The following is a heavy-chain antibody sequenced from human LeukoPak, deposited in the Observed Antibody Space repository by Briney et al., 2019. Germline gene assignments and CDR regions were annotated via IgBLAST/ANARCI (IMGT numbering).Heavy chain of an antibody. J-gene: IGHJ6*03. CDR2: IYTSGST. Sequence: PSETLSLTCTVSGGSISSYYWSWIRQPAGKGLEWIGRIYTSGSTNYNPSLKSRVTMPVDTSKNQFSLKLSSVTAADTAVYYCARDLLRFEPGDYYYYYMDVWGKGTTVTVSS. CDR3: ARDLLRFEPGDYYYYYMDV. V-gene: IGHV4-4*07. D-gene: IGHD3-3*01. CDR1: GGSISSYY.